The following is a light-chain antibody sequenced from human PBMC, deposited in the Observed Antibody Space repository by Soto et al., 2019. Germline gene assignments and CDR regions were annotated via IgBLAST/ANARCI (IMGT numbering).Light chain of an antibody. CDR1: ISDIGGYNF. Sequence: QSVLTQPASVSGSPGQSITISCTGTISDIGGYNFISWYQHHPGKAPKLVIYDVNNRPSGISYRFSGSKSGNTASLTISGLQAEDEADYYCAAWDDSLDGFVFGGGTQLTVL. CDR2: DVN. CDR3: AAWDDSLDGFV. V-gene: IGLV2-14*01. J-gene: IGLJ2*01.